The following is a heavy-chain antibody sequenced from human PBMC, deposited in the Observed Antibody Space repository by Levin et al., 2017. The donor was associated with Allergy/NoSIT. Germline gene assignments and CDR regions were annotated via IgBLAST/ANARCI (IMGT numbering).Heavy chain of an antibody. J-gene: IGHJ3*02. V-gene: IGHV4-38-2*02. CDR3: ARDSPTVDGIDAFDI. D-gene: IGHD4-23*01. CDR2: IYHSGST. CDR1: GYSISSGYY. Sequence: SETLSLTCAVSGYSISSGYYWGWIRQPPGKGLEWIGSIYHSGSTYYNPSLKSRVTISVDTSKNQFSLKLSSVTAADTAVYYCARDSPTVDGIDAFDIWGQGTMVTVSS.